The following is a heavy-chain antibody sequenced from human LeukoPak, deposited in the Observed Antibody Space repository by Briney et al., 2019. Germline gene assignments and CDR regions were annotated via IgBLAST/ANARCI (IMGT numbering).Heavy chain of an antibody. V-gene: IGHV4-31*03. J-gene: IGHJ5*02. CDR1: GGSISSGGYY. CDR2: IYYSGST. Sequence: PSETLSLTCTVSGGSISSGGYYWSWIRQHPGKGLEWIGYIYYSGSTYYNPSLKSRVTISVDTSKNQFSLKLSSVTAADTAVYYCARGPDQYSSSWYDANWFDPWGQGTLVTVSS. D-gene: IGHD6-13*01. CDR3: ARGPDQYSSSWYDANWFDP.